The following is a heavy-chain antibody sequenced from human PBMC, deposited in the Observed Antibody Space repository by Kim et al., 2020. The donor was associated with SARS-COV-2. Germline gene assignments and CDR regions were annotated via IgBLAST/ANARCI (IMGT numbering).Heavy chain of an antibody. Sequence: GGSLRLSCAASGFTFSSHAMSWVRQAPGKGLEWVSAINAAGSDTYYADSVKGWFTISRDNSRSPLYLQMNSLRVEDTALYYCAKRGRGYSGEDWGQGTLV. CDR1: GFTFSSHA. D-gene: IGHD5-12*01. CDR2: INAAGSDT. J-gene: IGHJ1*01. CDR3: AKRGRGYSGED. V-gene: IGHV3-23*01.